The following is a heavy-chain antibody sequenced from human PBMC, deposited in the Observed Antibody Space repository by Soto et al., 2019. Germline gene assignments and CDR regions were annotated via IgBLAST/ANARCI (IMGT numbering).Heavy chain of an antibody. Sequence: VQLVESGGGLVQAGGSLRLFCAVSGFTFSSYGMHWVRQAPGKGLEWVAVISYDGSNKYYADSVKGRFTISRDNSKNTLYLQMNSLRAEDTAVYYCAKDLERYCSSTSCPVSYWGQGTLVTVSS. J-gene: IGHJ4*02. CDR1: GFTFSSYG. CDR3: AKDLERYCSSTSCPVSY. V-gene: IGHV3-30*18. D-gene: IGHD2-2*01. CDR2: ISYDGSNK.